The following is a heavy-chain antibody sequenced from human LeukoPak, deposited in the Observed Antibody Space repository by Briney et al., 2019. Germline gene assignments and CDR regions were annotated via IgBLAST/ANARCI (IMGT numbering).Heavy chain of an antibody. V-gene: IGHV3-73*01. J-gene: IGHJ4*02. Sequence: GRSLRLSCAASGFTFSGSAMHWVRQASGKGLEWVGRIRSKANNYATAYAASVKGRFTISREDSKNTAYLQMNSLKTEDTAVYYCTRRNKDDSSGYYYDWGQGTLVTVSS. CDR2: IRSKANNYAT. CDR1: GFTFSGSA. D-gene: IGHD3-22*01. CDR3: TRRNKDDSSGYYYD.